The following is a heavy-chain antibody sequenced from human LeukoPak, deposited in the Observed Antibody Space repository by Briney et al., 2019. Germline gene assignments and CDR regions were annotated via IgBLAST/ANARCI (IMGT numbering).Heavy chain of an antibody. V-gene: IGHV1-3*01. CDR3: ARDRYCSGGRCYRNWFDP. Sequence: ASVKVSCKASGYTFTTYAMHWVRQAPGQRLEWMGWINVGNGKTKYSQKFQGRVTITRDTSASTAYMELSSLRSEDTAVYYCARDRYCSGGRCYRNWFDPWGQGTLVTVSS. CDR1: GYTFTTYA. CDR2: INVGNGKT. J-gene: IGHJ5*02. D-gene: IGHD2-15*01.